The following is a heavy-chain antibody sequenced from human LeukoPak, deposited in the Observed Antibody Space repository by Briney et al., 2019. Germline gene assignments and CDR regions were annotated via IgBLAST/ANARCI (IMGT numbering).Heavy chain of an antibody. Sequence: GGSLRLSCAASGFTFSSYAMSWVRQAPGKGLEWVSAISGSGGSTYYADSVKGRFTISRDNSKNTLYLQMNSLRAEDTAVYYCAGALVQGNAPYWGQGTLVTVSS. D-gene: IGHD1-1*01. J-gene: IGHJ4*02. CDR2: ISGSGGST. CDR3: AGALVQGNAPY. CDR1: GFTFSSYA. V-gene: IGHV3-23*01.